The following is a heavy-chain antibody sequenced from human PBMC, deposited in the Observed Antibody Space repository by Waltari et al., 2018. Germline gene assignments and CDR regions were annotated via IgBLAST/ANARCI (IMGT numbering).Heavy chain of an antibody. CDR1: GGSFSGYY. V-gene: IGHV4-34*01. D-gene: IGHD3-3*01. CDR3: ARANTIFGVIRTWYYMDV. CDR2: SNHSGRT. Sequence: QVQLQQWGAGLLKPSETLSLTCVVSGGSFSGYYWSWIRQPPGTGLEWIGESNHSGRTSYNPSLKSRVTISIDTSKIQFSLKLRSVTVADTAVYYCARANTIFGVIRTWYYMDVWGKGTPVTVSS. J-gene: IGHJ6*03.